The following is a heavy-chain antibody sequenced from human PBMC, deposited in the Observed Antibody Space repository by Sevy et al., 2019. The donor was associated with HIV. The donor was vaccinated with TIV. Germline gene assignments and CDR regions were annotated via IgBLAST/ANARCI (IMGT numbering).Heavy chain of an antibody. V-gene: IGHV4-4*07. J-gene: IGHJ4*02. Sequence: SETLSLTCTVSGGSISSYYWSWIRQPAGKGLEWIGRIYTSGSTNYNPSLKSRVTMSVDTSKNQFSLKLSSVTAADTAVYYCAAGIIGYSGYDYLLFDYWGQGTLVTVSS. D-gene: IGHD5-12*01. CDR1: GGSISSYY. CDR2: IYTSGST. CDR3: AAGIIGYSGYDYLLFDY.